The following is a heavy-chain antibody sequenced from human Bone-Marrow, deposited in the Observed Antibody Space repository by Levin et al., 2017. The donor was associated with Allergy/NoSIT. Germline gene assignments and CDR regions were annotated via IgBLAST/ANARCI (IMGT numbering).Heavy chain of an antibody. D-gene: IGHD5-12*01. CDR3: ARNPEQYSGYDYVGRYYFDY. V-gene: IGHV3-48*04. J-gene: IGHJ4*02. CDR1: GFTFSSYS. Sequence: GESLKISCAASGFTFSSYSMNWVRQAPGKGLEWVSYISSSSSTIYYADSVKGRFTISRDNAKNSLYLQMNSLRAEDTAVYYCARNPEQYSGYDYVGRYYFDYWGQGTLVTVSS. CDR2: ISSSSSTI.